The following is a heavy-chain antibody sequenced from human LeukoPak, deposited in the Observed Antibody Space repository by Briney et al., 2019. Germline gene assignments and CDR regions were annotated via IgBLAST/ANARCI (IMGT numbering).Heavy chain of an antibody. CDR2: IRSKVYGGTP. V-gene: IGHV3-49*03. CDR1: GFTFGDYA. D-gene: IGHD6-19*01. J-gene: IGHJ4*02. CDR3: SREGGSGWAYDY. Sequence: GGSLGLSCTGSGFTFGDYAMSWFRQAPERGLEYIGLIRSKVYGGTPEYAASVRGRFTISRDDSKSITYLQMNSLKSEDTAVYYCSREGGSGWAYDYWGQGTVVTVSS.